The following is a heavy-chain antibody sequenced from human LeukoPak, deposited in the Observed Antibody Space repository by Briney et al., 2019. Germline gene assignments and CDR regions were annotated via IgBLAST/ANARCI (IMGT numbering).Heavy chain of an antibody. CDR2: IYYSGST. J-gene: IGHJ4*02. Sequence: SETLSLTCTVSGGSISSSSYYWGWIRQPPGKGLEWIENIYYSGSTYYNPSLKSRVTISVDTSENQFSLKLSSVTAADTAVYYCAVKPVAVAYFDYWGQGTLVTVSS. CDR3: AVKPVAVAYFDY. V-gene: IGHV4-39*01. CDR1: GGSISSSSYY. D-gene: IGHD6-19*01.